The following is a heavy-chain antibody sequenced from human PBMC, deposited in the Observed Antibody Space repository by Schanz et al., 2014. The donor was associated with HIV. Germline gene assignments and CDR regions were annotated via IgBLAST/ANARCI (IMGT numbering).Heavy chain of an antibody. D-gene: IGHD1-7*01. CDR3: AKDSITGTTGVPYYYYGMDV. J-gene: IGHJ6*02. Sequence: QVQVVESGGGVVQPGRSLRLSCAASGFTFSSYGIHWVRQAPGKGLEWVAVIWYDGSNKYYADSVKGRFTISRDNSKNTLYLQMNSLRAEDTAVYYCAKDSITGTTGVPYYYYGMDVWGQGTTVTVSS. CDR2: IWYDGSNK. CDR1: GFTFSSYG. V-gene: IGHV3-33*06.